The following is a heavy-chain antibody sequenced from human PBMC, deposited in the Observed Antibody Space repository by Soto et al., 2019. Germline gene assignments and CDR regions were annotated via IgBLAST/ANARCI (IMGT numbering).Heavy chain of an antibody. Sequence: EVQLVESGGGLVQPGGSLRLSCAASGFTVSSNYMSWVRQAPGKGLGWVSVIYSGGSTYYADSVKGRFTISRDNSKNTLYLQMNSLRAEDTAVYYCAREIYSSSSLFNYYYYYMDVWGKGTTVTVSS. J-gene: IGHJ6*03. CDR2: IYSGGST. D-gene: IGHD6-6*01. CDR3: AREIYSSSSLFNYYYYYMDV. CDR1: GFTVSSNY. V-gene: IGHV3-66*01.